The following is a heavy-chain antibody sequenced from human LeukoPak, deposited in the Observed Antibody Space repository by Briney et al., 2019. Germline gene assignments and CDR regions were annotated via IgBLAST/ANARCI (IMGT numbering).Heavy chain of an antibody. D-gene: IGHD3-10*01. Sequence: GGSLRLSCAASEFSVGSNYMTWVRQAPGKGLEWVSLIYSGGSTYYADSVKGRFTISRDNSKNTLYLQMNSLRAEDTAVYYCAKWGVSGLLGYFDYWGQGTLVTVSS. CDR3: AKWGVSGLLGYFDY. CDR1: EFSVGSNY. CDR2: IYSGGST. V-gene: IGHV3-66*01. J-gene: IGHJ4*02.